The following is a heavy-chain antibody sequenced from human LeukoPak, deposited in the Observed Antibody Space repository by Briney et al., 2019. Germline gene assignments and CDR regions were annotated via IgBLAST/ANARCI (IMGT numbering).Heavy chain of an antibody. CDR3: ARRGYNYGYGWFDP. Sequence: SETLSLTCTASEDSISSTTYCWGWIRQPPGKGLEWIGNIYYSGSTYYNPSLKSRVTISVDTSKNQFSLKLTSVTAADTAVYYCARRGYNYGYGWFDPRGQGTLVTVSS. V-gene: IGHV4-39*01. J-gene: IGHJ5*02. CDR2: IYYSGST. CDR1: EDSISSTTYC. D-gene: IGHD5-18*01.